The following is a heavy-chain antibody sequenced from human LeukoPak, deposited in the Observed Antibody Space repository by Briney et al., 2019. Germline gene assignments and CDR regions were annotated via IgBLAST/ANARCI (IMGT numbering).Heavy chain of an antibody. V-gene: IGHV4-34*01. CDR3: ARGEDQSKQGY. Sequence: PSETLSLTCGVYGGSFSHYYRSWLRQPPGKGLEWIGEIHPSGTTDYNPSFNSRVTISVDTSKNPFSLKLTAVTAADTAVYYCARGEDQSKQGYWGQGTLVTVFS. CDR1: GGSFSHYY. J-gene: IGHJ4*02. CDR2: IHPSGTT. D-gene: IGHD6-13*01.